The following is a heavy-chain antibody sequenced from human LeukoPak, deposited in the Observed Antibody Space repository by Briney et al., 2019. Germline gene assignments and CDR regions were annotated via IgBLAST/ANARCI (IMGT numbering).Heavy chain of an antibody. CDR3: ARDDRSYSTDF. CDR2: ISPKSGDS. J-gene: IGHJ4*02. V-gene: IGHV1-2*02. Sequence: ASVKVSCKASGYTFTAYQMHWVRQAPGQGLEWMGWISPKSGDSSYAPKFQGRITMTRDTSISIAYMELSRLRSDDTAVYYCARDDRSYSTDFWGQGTLVTVSS. D-gene: IGHD3-22*01. CDR1: GYTFTAYQ.